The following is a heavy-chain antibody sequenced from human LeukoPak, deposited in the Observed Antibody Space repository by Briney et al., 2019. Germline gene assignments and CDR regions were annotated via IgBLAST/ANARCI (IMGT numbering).Heavy chain of an antibody. V-gene: IGHV3-30*18. D-gene: IGHD6-19*01. Sequence: GRSLRLSCAASGFTFSSYGMHWVRQAPGKGLEWVAVISYDGSNKYYADSVKGRFTISRDNSKNTLYLQMNSLRAEDTAVYYCAKDLRIAVAGHFDYWGQGTLVTVSS. J-gene: IGHJ4*02. CDR1: GFTFSSYG. CDR2: ISYDGSNK. CDR3: AKDLRIAVAGHFDY.